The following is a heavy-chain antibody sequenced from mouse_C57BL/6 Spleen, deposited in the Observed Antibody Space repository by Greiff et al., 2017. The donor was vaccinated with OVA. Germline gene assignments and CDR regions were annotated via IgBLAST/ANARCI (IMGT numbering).Heavy chain of an antibody. CDR2: IYPGDGDT. D-gene: IGHD1-1*01. J-gene: IGHJ3*01. V-gene: IGHV1-82*01. CDR1: GYAFSSSW. CDR3: ARSPPIYYYGSSYGFAY. Sequence: QVQLQQSGPELVKPGASVKISCKASGYAFSSSWMNWVKQRPGKGLEWIGRIYPGDGDTNYNGKFKGKATLTADKSSSTAYMQLSSLTSEDSAVYFCARSPPIYYYGSSYGFAYWGQGTLVTVSA.